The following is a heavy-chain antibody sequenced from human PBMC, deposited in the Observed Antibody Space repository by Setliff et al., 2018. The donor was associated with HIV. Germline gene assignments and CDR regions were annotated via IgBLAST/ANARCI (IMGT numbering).Heavy chain of an antibody. CDR3: AKDKGQKYADY. J-gene: IGHJ4*02. CDR2: IWYDGSNK. D-gene: IGHD3-10*01. V-gene: IGHV3-30*02. CDR1: GFTFSSHG. Sequence: GGSLRLSCAASGFTFSSHGMHWVRQAPGKGLEWVAVIWYDGSNKYYADSVKGRFTISRDNSKNTLYLQMNSLRAEDTAVYYCAKDKGQKYADYWGQGTMVTVSS.